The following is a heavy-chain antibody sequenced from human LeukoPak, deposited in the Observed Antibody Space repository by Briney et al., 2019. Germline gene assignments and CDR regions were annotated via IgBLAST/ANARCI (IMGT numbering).Heavy chain of an antibody. Sequence: GSLRLSCAASGFTFSSYAMHWVRQAPGKGLEYVSSISSNGGSTYYANSVKGRFTISRDNSKNTLYLQMGSLRGEDTAVYYCARDFYRIVVVPHYFDYWGQGTLVTVSS. J-gene: IGHJ4*02. CDR2: ISSNGGST. D-gene: IGHD3-22*01. CDR3: ARDFYRIVVVPHYFDY. V-gene: IGHV3-64*01. CDR1: GFTFSSYA.